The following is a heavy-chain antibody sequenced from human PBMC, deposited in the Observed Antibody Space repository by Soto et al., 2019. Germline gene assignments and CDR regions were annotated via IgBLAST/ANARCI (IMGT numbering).Heavy chain of an antibody. CDR3: ARALAAAGTEWAFDY. Sequence: ASVKVSCKASGYTFTSYAMHWVRQAPGQRLEWMGWINAGNGNTKYSQKFQGRVTITRDTSASTAYMELSSLRSEDTAVYYCARALAAAGTEWAFDYWGQGTLVTVS. CDR1: GYTFTSYA. D-gene: IGHD6-13*01. J-gene: IGHJ4*02. CDR2: INAGNGNT. V-gene: IGHV1-3*01.